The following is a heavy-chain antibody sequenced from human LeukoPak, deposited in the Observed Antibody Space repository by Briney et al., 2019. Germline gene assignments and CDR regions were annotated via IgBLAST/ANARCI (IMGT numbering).Heavy chain of an antibody. D-gene: IGHD1-1*01. J-gene: IGHJ4*02. CDR1: GFTFSSFS. Sequence: AGGSLRLSCAASGFTFSSFSMNWVRQAPGKGLEWVSYISAGSAIYYADSVKGRFTISRDNAKNSLYLQMNSLRAEDTAVNYCVRDLDSVAFFWGQGTLVTVSS. CDR2: ISAGSAI. V-gene: IGHV3-48*01. CDR3: VRDLDSVAFF.